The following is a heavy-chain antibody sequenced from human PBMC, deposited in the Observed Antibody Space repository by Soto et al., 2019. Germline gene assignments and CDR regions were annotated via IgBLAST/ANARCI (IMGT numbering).Heavy chain of an antibody. CDR3: ARAESIVGATTWFDA. CDR1: GFTFTNSW. CDR2: INQDGSEK. V-gene: IGHV3-7*01. D-gene: IGHD1-26*01. J-gene: IGHJ5*02. Sequence: LRLSCAASGFTFTNSWMSWVRQAPGKGLEWVATINQDGSEKYDVDSVKGRFTISRDNAKNSLYLQINSLRAEDTAVYYCARAESIVGATTWFDAWGQGTLVTVSS.